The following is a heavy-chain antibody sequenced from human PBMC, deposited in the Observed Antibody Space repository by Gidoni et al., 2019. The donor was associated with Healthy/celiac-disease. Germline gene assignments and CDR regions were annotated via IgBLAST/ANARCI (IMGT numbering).Heavy chain of an antibody. J-gene: IGHJ4*02. CDR2: IRSKAYGGTT. D-gene: IGHD3-3*01. CDR3: TRVALEWLFSSLSDY. CDR1: GFTFGDYA. V-gene: IGHV3-49*05. Sequence: EVQLVESGGGLVKPGRSLRLSCTASGFTFGDYAMSWFRQAPGKGLEWVGFIRSKAYGGTTEYAASVKGRFTIARDDSKSIAYLQMNSLKTEDTAVYYCTRVALEWLFSSLSDYWGQGTLVTVSS.